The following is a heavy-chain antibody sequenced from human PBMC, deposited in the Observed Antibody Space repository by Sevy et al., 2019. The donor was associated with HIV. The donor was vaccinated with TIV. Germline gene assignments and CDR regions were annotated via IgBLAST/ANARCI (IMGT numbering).Heavy chain of an antibody. CDR2: IYYNGHI. D-gene: IGHD1-26*01. V-gene: IGHV4-59*08. CDR3: AGENAWGRGYS. Sequence: SETLSLTCTVSGGSITSLYWNWIRQPPGKGLEWIAHIYYNGHINYNPSLKSRVNLSLDTSKNQFSLRLSSVTAADTAMYYCAGENAWGRGYSWGQGTLVTVSS. J-gene: IGHJ4*02. CDR1: GGSITSLY.